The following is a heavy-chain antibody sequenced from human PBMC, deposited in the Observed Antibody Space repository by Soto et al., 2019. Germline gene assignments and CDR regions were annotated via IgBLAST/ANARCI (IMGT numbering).Heavy chain of an antibody. V-gene: IGHV3-49*04. Sequence: PGGSLRLSCTASGFTFGDYAMSWVRQAPGKGLEWVGFIRSKAYGGTTEYAASAKGRFTISRDDSKSIAYLQMNSLKTEDTAVYYCTRGSSSSSYYYYGMDVWGQGTTVTVSS. CDR1: GFTFGDYA. J-gene: IGHJ6*02. D-gene: IGHD6-6*01. CDR3: TRGSSSSSYYYYGMDV. CDR2: IRSKAYGGTT.